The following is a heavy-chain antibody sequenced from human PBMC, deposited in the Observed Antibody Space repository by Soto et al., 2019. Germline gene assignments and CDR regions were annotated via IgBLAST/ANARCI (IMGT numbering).Heavy chain of an antibody. V-gene: IGHV1-18*01. CDR1: GYTFTSYG. J-gene: IGHJ3*02. CDR3: ARGKEQGNWNDIYGVDI. Sequence: QVQLVQSGAEVKKPGASVKVSCKASGYTFTSYGISWVRQAPGQGLDWMGWISAYNGKTNYAQKLQGRVTMTIDTSTSTAYMELRRLRSDDTSVYYCARGKEQGNWNDIYGVDIWFQGRMVTVSS. CDR2: ISAYNGKT. D-gene: IGHD1-20*01.